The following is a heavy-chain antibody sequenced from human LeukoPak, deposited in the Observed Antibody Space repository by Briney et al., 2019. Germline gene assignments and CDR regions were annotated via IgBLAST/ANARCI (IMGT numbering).Heavy chain of an antibody. CDR1: GFTVSSNY. V-gene: IGHV3-53*05. CDR3: ARDNWGVDY. D-gene: IGHD7-27*01. CDR2: IYSGGST. J-gene: IGHJ4*02. Sequence: GGSLRLSCAASGFTVSSNYMSWVRQAPGKGLEWVSVIYSGGSTYYADSVKGRFTISRDNSRNTLYLQMNSLTDEDTAVYYCARDNWGVDYWGQGTVVTVSS.